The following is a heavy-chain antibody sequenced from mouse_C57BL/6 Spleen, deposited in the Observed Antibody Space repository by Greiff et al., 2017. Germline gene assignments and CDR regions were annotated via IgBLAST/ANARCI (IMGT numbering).Heavy chain of an antibody. V-gene: IGHV5-16*01. Sequence: EVMLVESEGGLVQPGSSMKLSCTASGFTFSDYYMAWVRQVPEKGLEWVANINYDGSSTYYLDSLKSRFIISRDNAKNILYLQMSSLKSEDTATYYCARDLGGLLDYWGQGTTLTVSS. CDR3: ARDLGGLLDY. D-gene: IGHD2-2*01. CDR1: GFTFSDYY. CDR2: INYDGSST. J-gene: IGHJ2*01.